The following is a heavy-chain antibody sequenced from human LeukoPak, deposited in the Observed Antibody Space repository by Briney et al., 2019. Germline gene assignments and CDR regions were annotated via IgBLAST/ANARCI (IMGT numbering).Heavy chain of an antibody. CDR2: INNDGVST. V-gene: IGHV3-74*01. Sequence: GSLRLSCATSGFTLSSYWMHWVRQVPGKGLEWLSRINNDGVSTSYADSVKGRFTISRDNSKNTLYLQMNGLRAEDTAVYYCAKTLGEATDYWGQGTLVTVSS. D-gene: IGHD3-16*01. CDR3: AKTLGEATDY. CDR1: GFTLSSYW. J-gene: IGHJ4*02.